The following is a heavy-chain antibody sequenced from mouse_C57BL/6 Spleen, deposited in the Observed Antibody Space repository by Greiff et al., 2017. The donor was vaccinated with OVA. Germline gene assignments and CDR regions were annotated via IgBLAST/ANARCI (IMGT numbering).Heavy chain of an antibody. D-gene: IGHD3-2*02. V-gene: IGHV1-15*01. J-gene: IGHJ2*01. CDR1: GYTFTDYE. CDR3: TRSESSGSDY. CDR2: IDPETGGT. Sequence: QVQLQQSGAELVRPGASVTLSCKASGYTFTDYEMHWLKQTPVHGLEWIGAIDPETGGTAYNQKFKGKAILTADKSSSTAYMELRSLTSEDSAVYYCTRSESSGSDYWGQGTTLTVSS.